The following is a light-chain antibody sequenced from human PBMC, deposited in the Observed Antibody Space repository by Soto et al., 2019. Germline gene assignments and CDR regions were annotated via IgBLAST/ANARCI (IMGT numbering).Light chain of an antibody. V-gene: IGKV1-39*01. CDR3: QQSYSTPIT. Sequence: DIQMTQSPSSLSASVVDRVTITCLASQSISSYLNWYQQKPGKAPKLLIYDASSLESGVPSRFSGSGSGTEFTLTISSLQPEDFATYYCQQSYSTPITFGQGTRLEIK. J-gene: IGKJ5*01. CDR2: DAS. CDR1: QSISSY.